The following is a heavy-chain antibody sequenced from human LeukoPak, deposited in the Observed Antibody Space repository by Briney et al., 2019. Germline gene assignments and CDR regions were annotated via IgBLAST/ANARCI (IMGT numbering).Heavy chain of an antibody. CDR2: ISGSGGFT. CDR3: ATAYYYDSRGYDPLDY. V-gene: IGHV3-23*01. CDR1: GLTFSRHA. J-gene: IGHJ4*02. Sequence: GGSLRLFCAASGLTFSRHAMSWVRQAPGKGLEWVSGISGSGGFTYYADSVKGRFTISRDNSKNTLYLQMNSLRAEDTAVYYCATAYYYDSRGYDPLDYWGQGTLVTVSS. D-gene: IGHD3-22*01.